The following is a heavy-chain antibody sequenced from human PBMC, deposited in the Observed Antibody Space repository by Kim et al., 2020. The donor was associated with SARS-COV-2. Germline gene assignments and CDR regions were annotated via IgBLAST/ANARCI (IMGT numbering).Heavy chain of an antibody. V-gene: IGHV4-59*08. Sequence: SETLSLTCTVSGGSISSYYWSWIRQPPGKGLEWIGYIYYSGSTNYNPSLKSRVTISVDTSKNQFSLKLSSVTAADTAVYYCARRVPGYYGMDVWGQGTTVTVSS. D-gene: IGHD2-2*01. CDR3: ARRVPGYYGMDV. J-gene: IGHJ6*02. CDR1: GGSISSYY. CDR2: IYYSGST.